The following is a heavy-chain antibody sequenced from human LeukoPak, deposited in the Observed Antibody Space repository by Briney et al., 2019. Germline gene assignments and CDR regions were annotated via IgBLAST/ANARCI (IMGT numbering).Heavy chain of an antibody. J-gene: IGHJ3*02. V-gene: IGHV3-48*03. D-gene: IGHD6-13*01. CDR1: GFTLSSYE. Sequence: GSLRLSCAAPGFTLSSYEMNWVRQAPGKGLEWVSYISSSGSTIYYADSVKGRFTISRDNAKNSLYLQMNSLRAEDTAVYYCARDGLAGALRIAFDIWGQGTMVTVSS. CDR3: ARDGLAGALRIAFDI. CDR2: ISSSGSTI.